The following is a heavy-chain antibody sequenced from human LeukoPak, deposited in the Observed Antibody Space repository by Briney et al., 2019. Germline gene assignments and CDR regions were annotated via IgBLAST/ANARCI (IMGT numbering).Heavy chain of an antibody. V-gene: IGHV3-7*01. CDR2: IKEDGSKK. J-gene: IGHJ3*02. CDR1: RFTFSSSW. D-gene: IGHD3-16*01. Sequence: GGSLRLSCAASRFTFSSSWMTWVRQPPGKGLEWVATIKEDGSKKDYEDSVKGRFTISRDNVKNSLYLQMDSLRAEDTAVYFCARNLASTAFDIWGQGTMGTVSS. CDR3: ARNLASTAFDI.